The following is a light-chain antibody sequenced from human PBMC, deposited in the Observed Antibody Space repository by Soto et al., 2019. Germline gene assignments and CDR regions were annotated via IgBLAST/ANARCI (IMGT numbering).Light chain of an antibody. CDR2: AVS. V-gene: IGKV1-17*01. J-gene: IGKJ1*01. CDR1: QYIGHY. Sequence: IQMTQSPSSLSASVGDRVTITCRASQYIGHYLGWYQQKPGKSPKRLIYAVSNLQSGVPSRFSGSASGTDFTLTIYSLQPEDFATYFCLQHYDYSWTFGQGTKVEI. CDR3: LQHYDYSWT.